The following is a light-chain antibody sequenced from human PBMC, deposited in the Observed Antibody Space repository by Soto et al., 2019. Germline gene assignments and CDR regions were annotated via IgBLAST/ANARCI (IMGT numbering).Light chain of an antibody. Sequence: DIQMTQSPSSLSASVGDRVTITCRTSQSINSYLNWYQQRLGKAPTLLIYTTSTLQSGVPSRFSGSGSGTDFTLTISSLQPEDFATYYCQQSYSVPHTFGGGTKVEI. CDR1: QSINSY. CDR3: QQSYSVPHT. CDR2: TTS. V-gene: IGKV1-39*01. J-gene: IGKJ4*01.